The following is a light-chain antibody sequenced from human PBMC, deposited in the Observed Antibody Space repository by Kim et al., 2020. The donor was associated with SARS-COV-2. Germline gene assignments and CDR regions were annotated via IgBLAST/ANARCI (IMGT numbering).Light chain of an antibody. V-gene: IGKV1-5*03. Sequence: DIQMTQSPSTLSASVGDRVTITCRASQSISNYLAWYQQKPGNAPKVLIYKTSILQSGVPSRFSGSGSGTEFTLTITSLQPDDFATYYCQQYTNYSWTFGQGTKVDIK. CDR2: KTS. CDR1: QSISNY. J-gene: IGKJ1*01. CDR3: QQYTNYSWT.